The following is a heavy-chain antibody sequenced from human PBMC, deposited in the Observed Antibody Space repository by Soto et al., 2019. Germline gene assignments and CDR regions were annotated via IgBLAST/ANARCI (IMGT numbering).Heavy chain of an antibody. CDR3: ASGKKKLFDLRYYYGMDV. J-gene: IGHJ6*02. CDR2: ISYDGGNK. Sequence: QMQLVESGGGVVQPGRSLTLSCVVSGFTFTNYGMHWVRQAPGKGLEWVAVISYDGGNKYYEDSVKGRFTISRDDSKKTVDLQMNSLRAEDTAVYYCASGKKKLFDLRYYYGMDVWGQGTTVTVSS. CDR1: GFTFTNYG. V-gene: IGHV3-30*03. D-gene: IGHD2-21*01.